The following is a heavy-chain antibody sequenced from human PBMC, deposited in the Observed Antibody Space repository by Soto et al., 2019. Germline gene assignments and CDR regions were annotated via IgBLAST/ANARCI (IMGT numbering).Heavy chain of an antibody. V-gene: IGHV1-69*02. CDR2: IIPILGMA. Sequence: GASVKVSCKASGGTFSSYTISWVRQAPGQGLEWMGRIIPILGMANYAQKFQGRVTITADKSTSTAYMELSSLRSEDTAVYYCARGTAMVRGVIISPSYYYYYMDVWGKGTTVTVSS. J-gene: IGHJ6*03. CDR3: ARGTAMVRGVIISPSYYYYYMDV. CDR1: GGTFSSYT. D-gene: IGHD3-10*01.